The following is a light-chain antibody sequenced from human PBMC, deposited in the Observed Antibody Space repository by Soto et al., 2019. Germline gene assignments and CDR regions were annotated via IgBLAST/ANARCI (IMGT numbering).Light chain of an antibody. V-gene: IGLV2-23*01. CDR3: CSYAGSSTII. Sequence: QSVLTQPASVSGSPGQSITISCTGTSSDVGGYNLVSWYQQHPGKAPKVMIYEGSKRPSGVSNRFSGSKSGNTASLTISGLQAEDEGDYYCCSYAGSSTIIFGGGTKVTVL. CDR2: EGS. J-gene: IGLJ2*01. CDR1: SSDVGGYNL.